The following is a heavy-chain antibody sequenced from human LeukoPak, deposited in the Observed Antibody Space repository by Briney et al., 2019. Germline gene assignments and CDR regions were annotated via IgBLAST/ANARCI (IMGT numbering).Heavy chain of an antibody. Sequence: GGSLRLSCAASGFAFSSYGMHWVRQAPGKGLEWVAVISYDGSNKYYADSVKGRFTISRDNSKNTLYLQMKSLRAEDTALYYCARDLHPRLAGFFDYWGQGTLVTVSS. CDR2: ISYDGSNK. CDR1: GFAFSSYG. CDR3: ARDLHPRLAGFFDY. J-gene: IGHJ4*02. D-gene: IGHD3-3*02. V-gene: IGHV3-30*03.